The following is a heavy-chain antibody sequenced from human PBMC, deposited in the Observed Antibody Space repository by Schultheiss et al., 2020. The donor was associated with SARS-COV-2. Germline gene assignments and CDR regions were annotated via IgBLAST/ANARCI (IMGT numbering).Heavy chain of an antibody. CDR1: GFTFSSYG. J-gene: IGHJ4*02. CDR2: IYSGGST. Sequence: GGSLRLSCAASGFTFSSYGMSWVRQAPGKGLEWVSVIYSGGSTYYADSVKGRFTISRDDSKNTLYLQMNSLKTEDTAVYYCTTDGGCSGGSCYMGVYWGQGTLVTVSS. CDR3: TTDGGCSGGSCYMGVY. D-gene: IGHD2-15*01. V-gene: IGHV3-23*03.